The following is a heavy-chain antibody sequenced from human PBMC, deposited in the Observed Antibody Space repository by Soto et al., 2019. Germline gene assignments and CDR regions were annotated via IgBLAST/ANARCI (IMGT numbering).Heavy chain of an antibody. Sequence: ASVKVSCKVSGYTLTELSMHWVRQAPGKGLEWMGGFDPEDGETIYAQKFQGRVTMTEDTSTDTAYMELSSRRSEDTAVYYCATIMESSDLIAQRGVDYWGQGTLVTVSS. V-gene: IGHV1-24*01. CDR3: ATIMESSDLIAQRGVDY. CDR1: GYTLTELS. CDR2: FDPEDGET. J-gene: IGHJ4*02. D-gene: IGHD3-22*01.